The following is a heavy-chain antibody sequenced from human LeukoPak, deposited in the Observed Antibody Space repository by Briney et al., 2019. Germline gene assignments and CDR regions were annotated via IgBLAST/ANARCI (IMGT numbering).Heavy chain of an antibody. Sequence: GGSLRLSCATSGLTFRTTWMHWVRQAPGKGLMWVSRMNGEGTTIDYADSVKGRFTVSRDYAKNTLFLQMNNLRTEDTALYFCATARNFRFEYWGQGSLVTVSS. V-gene: IGHV3-74*01. D-gene: IGHD1-7*01. CDR3: ATARNFRFEY. J-gene: IGHJ4*02. CDR1: GLTFRTTW. CDR2: MNGEGTTI.